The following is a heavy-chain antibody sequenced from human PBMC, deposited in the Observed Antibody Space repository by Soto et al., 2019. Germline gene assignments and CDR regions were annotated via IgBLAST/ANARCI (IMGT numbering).Heavy chain of an antibody. V-gene: IGHV3-9*01. J-gene: IGHJ5*02. Sequence: EVQLVESGGGLVQPGRSLRLSCAASGFTFDDYGMHWVRQAPGKGLEWVSGISWNSGTIAYADSVKGRFTISRDNAKNSLYLQMNSLRAEDTALYYCAKAYSSSSLGWFDPWGQGTRVTVSS. CDR1: GFTFDDYG. D-gene: IGHD6-6*01. CDR2: ISWNSGTI. CDR3: AKAYSSSSLGWFDP.